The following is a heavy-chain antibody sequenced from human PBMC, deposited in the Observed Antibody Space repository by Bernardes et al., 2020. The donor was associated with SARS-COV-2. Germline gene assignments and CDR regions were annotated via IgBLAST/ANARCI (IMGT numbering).Heavy chain of an antibody. D-gene: IGHD3-3*01. J-gene: IGHJ4*02. CDR2: IYYSGST. Sequence: SEPLSLTCAVYGGSISSSSYYWGWRRQPLGKGLEWIGNIYYSGSTYYNPSLKSRVTISVDTSKNQFSLKLSSVTAADTAVYYCARQHLGGVTIFGVVTTDRYFDYWGQGTLVTVSS. CDR1: GGSISSSSYY. CDR3: ARQHLGGVTIFGVVTTDRYFDY. V-gene: IGHV4-39*01.